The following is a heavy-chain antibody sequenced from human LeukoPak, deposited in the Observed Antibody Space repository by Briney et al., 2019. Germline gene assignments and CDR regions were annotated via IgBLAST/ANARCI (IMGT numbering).Heavy chain of an antibody. V-gene: IGHV4-61*08. J-gene: IGHJ5*02. Sequence: SETLSLTCTVSGDSISSGDYYWNWIRQPPGKGLQWIGYIYYSGSTNYNPSLKSRVSISIDTSKNQFSLKLSSVTAADTAVYYCARDRATVTNDYWFDPWGQGTLVTVSS. D-gene: IGHD4-11*01. CDR2: IYYSGST. CDR1: GDSISSGDYY. CDR3: ARDRATVTNDYWFDP.